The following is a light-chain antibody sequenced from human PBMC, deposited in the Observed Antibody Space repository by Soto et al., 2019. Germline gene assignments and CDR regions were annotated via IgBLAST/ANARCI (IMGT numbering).Light chain of an antibody. Sequence: QSVLTQPPSVSGAPGQRVTISCTGSSSNIGAGYDVHWYQQLPGTAPKLLIYVNSNRPSGVPDRFSGSKSDTSASLAITGLQAEDEADYYSQSYDSSLSAVVFGGGTKLTVL. V-gene: IGLV1-40*01. CDR3: QSYDSSLSAVV. CDR2: VNS. J-gene: IGLJ2*01. CDR1: SSNIGAGYD.